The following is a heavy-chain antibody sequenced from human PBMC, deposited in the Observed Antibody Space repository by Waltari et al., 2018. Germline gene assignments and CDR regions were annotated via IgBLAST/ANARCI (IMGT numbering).Heavy chain of an antibody. Sequence: QVQLVQSGAEVKKPGSSVKVSCKASGGTFSSYAISWVRQAPGQGLEWMGGIIPIFGTANYAQKFQGRVTMTRNTSISTAYMELSSLRSEDTAVYYCARLGDWRFGDPFDYWGQGTLVTVSS. J-gene: IGHJ4*02. CDR1: GGTFSSYA. D-gene: IGHD3-10*01. V-gene: IGHV1-69*06. CDR3: ARLGDWRFGDPFDY. CDR2: IIPIFGTA.